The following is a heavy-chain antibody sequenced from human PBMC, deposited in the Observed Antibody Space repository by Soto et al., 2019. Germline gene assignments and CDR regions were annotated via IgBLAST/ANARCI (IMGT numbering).Heavy chain of an antibody. D-gene: IGHD3-3*01. Sequence: PGGSLRLSCAASGFTFSSYSMNWVRQAPWKGLEWVSYISSSSSTIYYADSVKGRFTISRDNAKNSLYLQMNSLRAEDTAVYYCARAHGFLEWFIHYYYYMDVWGKGTTVTVSS. V-gene: IGHV3-48*01. CDR2: ISSSSSTI. CDR3: ARAHGFLEWFIHYYYYMDV. J-gene: IGHJ6*03. CDR1: GFTFSSYS.